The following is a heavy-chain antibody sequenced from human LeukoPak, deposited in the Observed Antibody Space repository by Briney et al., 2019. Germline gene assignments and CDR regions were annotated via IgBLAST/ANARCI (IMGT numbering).Heavy chain of an antibody. V-gene: IGHV4-39*07. D-gene: IGHD6-13*01. CDR2: IYYSGST. CDR3: ARIGYSSSWYWFDP. CDR1: GGSISSSSYY. J-gene: IGHJ5*02. Sequence: SETLSLTCTVSGGSISSSSYYWGWIRQPPGKGLEWIGSIYYSGSTYYNPSLKSRVTISVDTSKNQFSLKLSSVTAADTAVYYCARIGYSSSWYWFDPWGQGTLVTVSS.